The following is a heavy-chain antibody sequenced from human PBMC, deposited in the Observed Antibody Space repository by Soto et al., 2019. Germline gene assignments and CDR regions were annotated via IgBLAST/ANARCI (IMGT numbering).Heavy chain of an antibody. CDR2: IDPTDSYT. Sequence: HGESLKISCRVSGYIFTSYWISWVRQMPGKGLEWMGRIDPTDSYTDYSPSFQGHVTISVDKSINTAYLQWSSLKASDSAMYYCARLPVLSLVAVWGFDYWGLGPPVTVSS. CDR3: ARLPVLSLVAVWGFDY. V-gene: IGHV5-10-1*01. J-gene: IGHJ4*02. D-gene: IGHD3-16*01. CDR1: GYIFTSYW.